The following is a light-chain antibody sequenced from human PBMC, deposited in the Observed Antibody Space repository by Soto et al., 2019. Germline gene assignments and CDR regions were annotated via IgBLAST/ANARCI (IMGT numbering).Light chain of an antibody. J-gene: IGKJ5*01. Sequence: EIVLTQSPATLSLSPGERATLSCRASRSVRSYLAWYQQKPGQAPRLLIYDASNRAAGIPARFSGSGSETYFILTISNLEPEDFAVYYCQQRYAWPPITFGQGTRLEIK. CDR3: QQRYAWPPIT. CDR2: DAS. V-gene: IGKV3-11*01. CDR1: RSVRSY.